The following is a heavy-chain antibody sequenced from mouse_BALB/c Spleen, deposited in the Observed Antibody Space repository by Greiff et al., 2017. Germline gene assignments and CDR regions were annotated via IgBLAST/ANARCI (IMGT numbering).Heavy chain of an antibody. CDR1: GYTFTSYW. CDR2: IYPGDGDT. V-gene: IGHV1-87*01. J-gene: IGHJ3*01. D-gene: IGHD2-3*01. Sequence: VQLQESGAELARPGASVKLSCKASGYTFTSYWMQWVKQRPGQGLEWIGAIYPGDGDTRYTQKFKGKATLTADKSSSTAYMQLSSLASEDSAVYYCARSRGYDDWFAYWGQGTLVTVSA. CDR3: ARSRGYDDWFAY.